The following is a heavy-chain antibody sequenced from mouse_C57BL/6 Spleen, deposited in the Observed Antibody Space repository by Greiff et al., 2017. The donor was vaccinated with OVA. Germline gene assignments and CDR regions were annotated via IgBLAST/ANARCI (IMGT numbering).Heavy chain of an antibody. CDR2: IYPGDGDT. Sequence: VTLQESGPELVKPGASVKISCKASGYAFSSSWMNWVKQRPGKGLEWIGRIYPGDGDTNYNGKFKGKATLTADKSSSTAYMQLSSLTSEDSAVYFCAREGTGRYFDYWGQGTTLTVSS. CDR3: AREGTGRYFDY. D-gene: IGHD4-1*01. CDR1: GYAFSSSW. V-gene: IGHV1-82*01. J-gene: IGHJ2*01.